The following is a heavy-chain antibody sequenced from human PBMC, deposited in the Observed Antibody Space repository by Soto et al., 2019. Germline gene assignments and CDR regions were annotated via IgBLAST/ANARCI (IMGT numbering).Heavy chain of an antibody. CDR2: ISWNSGSV. J-gene: IGHJ6*03. V-gene: IGHV3-9*01. Sequence: PGGALRLSSAATGFPFDYYSIHWDRQAPGKGLGWGSGISWNSGSVGYADSVKGRFTITRDNVKNSLYLQMNSLRAEDTALYYCAKDISPGLGYCSGGSCHQGMDVWGKGTTVTVSS. CDR3: AKDISPGLGYCSGGSCHQGMDV. CDR1: GFPFDYYS. D-gene: IGHD2-15*01.